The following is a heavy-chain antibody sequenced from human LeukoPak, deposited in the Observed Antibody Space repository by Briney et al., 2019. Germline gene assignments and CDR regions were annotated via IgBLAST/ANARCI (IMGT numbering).Heavy chain of an antibody. V-gene: IGHV3-66*02. Sequence: GGSLRLSCAASGFTVSSSYMSWVRQAPRKGLQWVSVIYIVGDTHYARSVKGRFTISRDNPVNTLYLQMNSLRTEDTAVYYCARAFVTAAGFFDTWGQGTLVTVSS. CDR3: ARAFVTAAGFFDT. J-gene: IGHJ4*02. CDR2: IYIVGDT. CDR1: GFTVSSSY. D-gene: IGHD6-13*01.